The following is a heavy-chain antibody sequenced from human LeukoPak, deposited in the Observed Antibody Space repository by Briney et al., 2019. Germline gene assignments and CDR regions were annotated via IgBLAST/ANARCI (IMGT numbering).Heavy chain of an antibody. V-gene: IGHV3-53*04. CDR2: IYSGGST. Sequence: GGSLRLSCAASGFTVSSNYMSWVRQAPGKGLEWVSVIYSGGSTYYADSVKSRFTISRHNSKNTLYLQMNSLRAEDTAVYYCAITYYDILTGYYDAFDIWGQGTMVTVSS. D-gene: IGHD3-9*01. J-gene: IGHJ3*02. CDR3: AITYYDILTGYYDAFDI. CDR1: GFTVSSNY.